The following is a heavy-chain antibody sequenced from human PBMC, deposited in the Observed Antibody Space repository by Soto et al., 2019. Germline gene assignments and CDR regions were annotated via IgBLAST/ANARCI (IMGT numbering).Heavy chain of an antibody. D-gene: IGHD6-6*01. CDR3: ARGQQLVANWLDA. CDR2: ISSTGSTP. Sequence: PGGSLTLSCAASGFPFSDSYMAWIRQAPGKGLEEIATISSTGSTPYYADSVKGRFTISRDNAQNSLYLEMNNLRAEDTAVYYCARGQQLVANWLDAWRQGISVTV. J-gene: IGHJ5*02. V-gene: IGHV3-11*01. CDR1: GFPFSDSY.